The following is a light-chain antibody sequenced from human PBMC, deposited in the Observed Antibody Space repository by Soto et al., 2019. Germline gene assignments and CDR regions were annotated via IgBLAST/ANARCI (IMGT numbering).Light chain of an antibody. CDR3: HQYGSSPIT. J-gene: IGKJ5*01. V-gene: IGKV3-20*01. Sequence: EIVLTQSPGTLSLSPGERATLSCRASQSIRSSYLAWYQQKPGQAPRLLISIASNRATGIPARFSGSGSGTDFTLTISRMEPEDFAVYYCHQYGSSPITFGHGTRLEIK. CDR1: QSIRSSY. CDR2: IAS.